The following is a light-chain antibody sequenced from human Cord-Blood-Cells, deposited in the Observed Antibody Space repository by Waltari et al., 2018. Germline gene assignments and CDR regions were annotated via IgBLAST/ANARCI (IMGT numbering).Light chain of an antibody. CDR2: WAS. CDR1: QSVLYSSNNKNY. V-gene: IGKV4-1*01. J-gene: IGKJ2*01. CDR3: QQYYSTMYT. Sequence: DIVMTQSPDSMAVSLGERATINCKSSQSVLYSSNNKNYLAWYQQKPGQPPKLLIYWASTRESGVPDRFSGSESGTDFTLTISSLQAEDVAVYYCQQYYSTMYTFGQGTKLEI.